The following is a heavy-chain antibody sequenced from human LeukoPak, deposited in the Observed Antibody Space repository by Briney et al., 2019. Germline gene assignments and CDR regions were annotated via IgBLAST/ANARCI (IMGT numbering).Heavy chain of an antibody. D-gene: IGHD1-20*01. CDR1: GYTFTSYG. CDR3: AREGITGTTCYFCYYGMDV. CDR2: ISAYNGNT. J-gene: IGHJ6*02. Sequence: ASVKVSCTASGYTFTSYGISWVRQAPGQGLEWMGWISAYNGNTNYAQKLQGRVTMTTDTSTSTVYMELSSLRSEDTAVYYCAREGITGTTCYFCYYGMDVWGQGTTVTVSS. V-gene: IGHV1-18*01.